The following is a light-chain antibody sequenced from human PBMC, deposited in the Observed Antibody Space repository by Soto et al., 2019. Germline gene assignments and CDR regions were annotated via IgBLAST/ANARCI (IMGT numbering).Light chain of an antibody. CDR2: WSS. Sequence: DILLPQATHSLALSLGHRATINCTSGPCVLYSSNNKNYLAWYQQKPGQPPKLLMYWSSTRESGVPDRFSGSGSGTDFTLTISSLQAEDVAVYYCQKYYSTPWTFGQGTKV. CDR1: PCVLYSSNNKNY. V-gene: IGKV4-1*01. CDR3: QKYYSTPWT. J-gene: IGKJ1*01.